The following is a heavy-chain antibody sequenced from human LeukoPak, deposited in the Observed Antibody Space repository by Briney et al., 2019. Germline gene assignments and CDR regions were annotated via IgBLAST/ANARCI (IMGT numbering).Heavy chain of an antibody. Sequence: GGSLRLSCAASGFTFSSYSMNWVRQAPGKGLEWVSSISSSSSYIYYADSVKGRFTISRDNAKNSLYLQMNSLRAEDTAVYYCARDRTVVVPDPFDYWGQGTLVTVSS. V-gene: IGHV3-21*01. D-gene: IGHD2-2*01. CDR1: GFTFSSYS. CDR2: ISSSSSYI. CDR3: ARDRTVVVPDPFDY. J-gene: IGHJ4*02.